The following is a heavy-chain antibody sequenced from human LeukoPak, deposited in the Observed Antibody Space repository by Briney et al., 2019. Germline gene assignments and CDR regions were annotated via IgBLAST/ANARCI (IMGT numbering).Heavy chain of an antibody. D-gene: IGHD5-18*01. CDR2: ISGGGDAA. V-gene: IGHV3-23*01. CDR3: ATGNGYSYGNYGMDV. Sequence: GGSLRLSCIASGFSLGGYAMSWVRQAPGKGLEWVSTISGGGDAAYYADSVKGRFTISRDNSKNTLYLQMNSLRAEDTAVYYCATGNGYSYGNYGMDVWGQGTTVTVSS. J-gene: IGHJ6*02. CDR1: GFSLGGYA.